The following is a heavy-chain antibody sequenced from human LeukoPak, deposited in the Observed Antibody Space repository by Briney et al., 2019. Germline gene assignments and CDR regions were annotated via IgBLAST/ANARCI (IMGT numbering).Heavy chain of an antibody. D-gene: IGHD3-3*01. V-gene: IGHV3-48*01. CDR2: ISSSSSTI. J-gene: IGHJ5*02. CDR3: AKDPDYDFWSVNWFDP. Sequence: GGSLRLSCAASGFTFSSYSMNWVRQAPGKGLEWVSYISSSSSTIYYADSVKGRFTISRDNSKNTLYLQMNSLRAEDTAVYYCAKDPDYDFWSVNWFDPWGQGTLVTVSS. CDR1: GFTFSSYS.